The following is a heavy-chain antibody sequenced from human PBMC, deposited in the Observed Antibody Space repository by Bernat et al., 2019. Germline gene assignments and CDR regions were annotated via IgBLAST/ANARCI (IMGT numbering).Heavy chain of an antibody. CDR1: GFTFSSYS. CDR2: ISSSSSYI. CDR3: ARVMTTVSYEGLFDY. V-gene: IGHV3-21*01. J-gene: IGHJ4*02. D-gene: IGHD4-17*01. Sequence: EVQLVESGGGLVKPGGSLRLSYAASGFTFSSYSMNWVRQAPGKGLEWVSYISSSSSYIYYADSVKGRFTISRDNAKNSLYLQMNSLRAEDTAVYYCARVMTTVSYEGLFDYWGQGTLVTVSS.